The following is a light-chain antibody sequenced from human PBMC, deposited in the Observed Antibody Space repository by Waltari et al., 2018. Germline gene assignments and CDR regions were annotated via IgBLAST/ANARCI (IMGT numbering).Light chain of an antibody. CDR2: EGN. V-gene: IGLV2-23*01. J-gene: IGLJ3*02. Sequence: QSALTQPASVSGSPGQSITISCTGTSSALGGYTLLSWYQHPPGKAPKIIIYEGNKRPSGVSYRFSGSKSGNTASLTISGLHTEDEADYYCCSYAGIGTLTFGGGTRVTVL. CDR3: CSYAGIGTLT. CDR1: SSALGGYTL.